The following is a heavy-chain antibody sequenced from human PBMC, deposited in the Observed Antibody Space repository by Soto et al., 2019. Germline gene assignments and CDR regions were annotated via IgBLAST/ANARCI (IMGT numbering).Heavy chain of an antibody. CDR1: GYTFTNYG. Sequence: QIQLVQSGPEMKKPGASVKVSCKASGYTFTNYGVSWVRQAPGQGLEWLGWISAHSYNQHYAQKFRDRLTMTTDTSTTTSYMELRSLTSDDTAVYYCARWSGTTPTDYWGQGTLVTVS. CDR3: ARWSGTTPTDY. J-gene: IGHJ4*02. V-gene: IGHV1-18*01. D-gene: IGHD1-1*01. CDR2: ISAHSYNQ.